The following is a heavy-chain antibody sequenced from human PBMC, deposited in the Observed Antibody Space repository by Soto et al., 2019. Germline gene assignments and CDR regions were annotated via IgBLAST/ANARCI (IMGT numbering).Heavy chain of an antibody. Sequence: GGSLRLSCAASDFAFTNAWINWVRQAPGKGLEWVSAISGSGGSTYYADSVKGRFTISRDNSKNTLYLQMNSLRAEDTAVYYCAPKPSGSSIDYWGQGTLVTVSS. CDR3: APKPSGSSIDY. CDR2: ISGSGGST. D-gene: IGHD1-26*01. CDR1: DFAFTNAW. J-gene: IGHJ4*02. V-gene: IGHV3-23*01.